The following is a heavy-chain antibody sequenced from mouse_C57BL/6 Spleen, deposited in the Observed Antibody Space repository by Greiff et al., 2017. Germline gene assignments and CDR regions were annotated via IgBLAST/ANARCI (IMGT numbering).Heavy chain of an antibody. Sequence: QVQLQQPGAELVKPGASVKVSCKASGYTFTSSWMHWVKQRPGQGLEWIGRIHPSDSDTNYNPKFKGKATLTVDKSSSTAYMQLSSLTSEDSAVYYWAMKNYFDYDGEYYAMDYWGKGTSVTVSS. CDR3: AMKNYFDYDGEYYAMDY. V-gene: IGHV1-74*01. CDR2: IHPSDSDT. CDR1: GYTFTSSW. D-gene: IGHD2-4*01. J-gene: IGHJ4*01.